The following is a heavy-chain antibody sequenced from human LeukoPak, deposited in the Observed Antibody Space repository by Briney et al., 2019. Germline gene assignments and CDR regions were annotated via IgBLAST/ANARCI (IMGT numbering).Heavy chain of an antibody. CDR2: ITRSGTYI. V-gene: IGHV3-21*01. D-gene: IGHD6-19*01. Sequence: GGSLRLSCAASGFTFSNYNMNWVRQAPGKAMEWVSSITRSGTYIFYADSVKGRFTISRDNAKNSLYLQMDSLGPEDTAVYYCARDLSPFRVAVAGTGGGGDYWGQGTLVTVSS. J-gene: IGHJ4*02. CDR3: ARDLSPFRVAVAGTGGGGDY. CDR1: GFTFSNYN.